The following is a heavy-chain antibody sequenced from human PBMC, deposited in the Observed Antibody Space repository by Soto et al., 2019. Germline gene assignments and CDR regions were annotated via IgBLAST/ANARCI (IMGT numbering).Heavy chain of an antibody. D-gene: IGHD6-19*01. CDR3: ARAPSGGLYYFDY. CDR1: GGSISSGGYS. CDR2: IYHSGST. V-gene: IGHV4-30-2*01. Sequence: PSETLSLTCAVSGGSISSGGYSWSWIRQPPGKGLEWIGYIYHSGSTYYNPSLKSRVTISVDRSKNQFSLKLSSVTAADTAVYYCARAPSGGLYYFDYWGQGTLVTVSS. J-gene: IGHJ4*02.